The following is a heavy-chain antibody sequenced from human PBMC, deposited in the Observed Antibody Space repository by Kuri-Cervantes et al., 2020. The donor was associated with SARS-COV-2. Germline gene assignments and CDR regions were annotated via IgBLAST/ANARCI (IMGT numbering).Heavy chain of an antibody. D-gene: IGHD3-3*01. CDR3: ASITIFGVVKI. CDR2: IYTSGST. J-gene: IGHJ4*02. CDR1: GGSISSYY. Sequence: ESLKISCTVSGGSISSYYWSWIRQPAGKGLEWIGRIYTSGSTNYNPSLKSRVTMSVDTSKNQFSLKLSSVTAADTAAYYCASITIFGVVKIWGQGTLVTVSS. V-gene: IGHV4-4*07.